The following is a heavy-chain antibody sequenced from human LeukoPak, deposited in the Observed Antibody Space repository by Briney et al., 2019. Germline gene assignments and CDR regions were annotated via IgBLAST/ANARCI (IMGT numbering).Heavy chain of an antibody. D-gene: IGHD6-13*01. Sequence: SVKVSCKASGGTFSSYAISWVRQAPGQGLEWMGGIIPILGTANYAQKFQGRVTITADESTSTAYMELSSLRSEDTAVYYCARDKGIAAAGTTWGQGTLVTVSS. V-gene: IGHV1-69*13. J-gene: IGHJ5*02. CDR2: IIPILGTA. CDR1: GGTFSSYA. CDR3: ARDKGIAAAGTT.